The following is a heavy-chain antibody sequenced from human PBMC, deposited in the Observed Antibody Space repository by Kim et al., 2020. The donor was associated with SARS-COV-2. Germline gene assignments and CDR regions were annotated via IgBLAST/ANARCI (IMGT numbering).Heavy chain of an antibody. Sequence: SETLSLTCAVYGGSFSGYYWSWIRQPPGKGLEWIGEINHSGSTNYNPSLKSRVTISVDTSKNQFSLKLSSVTAADTAVYYCARGRGGSSWTGDYFDYWGQGTLVTVSS. V-gene: IGHV4-34*01. D-gene: IGHD6-13*01. J-gene: IGHJ4*02. CDR1: GGSFSGYY. CDR2: INHSGST. CDR3: ARGRGGSSWTGDYFDY.